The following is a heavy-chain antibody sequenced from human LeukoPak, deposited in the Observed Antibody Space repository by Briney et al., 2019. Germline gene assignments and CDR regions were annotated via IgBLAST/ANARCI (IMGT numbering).Heavy chain of an antibody. J-gene: IGHJ4*02. CDR1: GGSISTYY. CDR2: ISYSGRT. CDR3: ARGSVPAAILDY. D-gene: IGHD2-2*02. V-gene: IGHV4-59*12. Sequence: PSETLSLTCIVSGGSISTYYWNWIRQPPGKGLEWIGDISYSGRTNYNPSLKSRVTISIDTSKNQFSLKLSSVTAADTAVYYCARGSVPAAILDYWGQGTLVTVSS.